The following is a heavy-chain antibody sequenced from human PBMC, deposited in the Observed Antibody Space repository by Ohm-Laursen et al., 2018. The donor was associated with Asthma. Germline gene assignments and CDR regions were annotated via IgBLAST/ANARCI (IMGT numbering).Heavy chain of an antibody. J-gene: IGHJ5*02. Sequence: SLRLSCAASGFTFSSYAMSWVRQAPRKGLEWVSAISGSGGSTYYADSVKGRFTISRDNSKNTLYLQMNSLRAEDTAVYYCAKAVVSEIVVVPAAIKDNWFDPWGQGTLVTVSS. CDR2: ISGSGGST. CDR1: GFTFSSYA. V-gene: IGHV3-23*01. CDR3: AKAVVSEIVVVPAAIKDNWFDP. D-gene: IGHD2-2*02.